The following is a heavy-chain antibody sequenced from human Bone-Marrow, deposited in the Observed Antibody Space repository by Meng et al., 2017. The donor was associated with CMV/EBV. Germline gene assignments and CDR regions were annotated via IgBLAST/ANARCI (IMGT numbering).Heavy chain of an antibody. D-gene: IGHD2-15*01. V-gene: IGHV3-20*04. CDR2: INWNGGST. CDR1: GFTFDDYG. CDR3: ARDLDIVVAPAGEDDC. Sequence: GGSLRLSCAASGFTFDDYGMSWVRQVPGKGLEWVSGINWNGGSTGYADSVKGRFTISRDNAKNSLYLQMNSLRAEDRALYYCARDLDIVVAPAGEDDCWGQGTLDPVS. J-gene: IGHJ1*01.